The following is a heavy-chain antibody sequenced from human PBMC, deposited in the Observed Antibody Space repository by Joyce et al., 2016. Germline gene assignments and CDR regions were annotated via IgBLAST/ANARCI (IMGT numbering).Heavy chain of an antibody. V-gene: IGHV3-73*02. CDR1: GFTFSGSS. CDR2: IRSKPNGYAT. J-gene: IGHJ4*02. Sequence: EVQLVESGGGLVQPGGSLKLSCAASGFTFSGSSMHWVRQASGKVLELVGRIRSKPNGYATGYGASVKGRFVISRDDSKNTLYLQMNSLKVEDSAVYYCARLAITSPLPDYWGQGTLVTVSS. CDR3: ARLAITSPLPDY. D-gene: IGHD3-16*01.